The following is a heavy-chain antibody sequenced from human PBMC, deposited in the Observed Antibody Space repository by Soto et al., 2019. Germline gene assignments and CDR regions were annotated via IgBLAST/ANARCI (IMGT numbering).Heavy chain of an antibody. D-gene: IGHD6-19*01. CDR2: IYHSGST. CDR3: APLGVSSGYYGDYFAY. J-gene: IGHJ4*02. Sequence: SETLSLTCAVSGGSISSSNWWSWVRQPPGKGLEWIGEIYHSGSTTYNPSLKSRVTISVDKSKNQFSLKLNSVTAADTAVYYCAPLGVSSGYYGDYFAYWGQGTLVTVSS. CDR1: GGSISSSNW. V-gene: IGHV4-4*02.